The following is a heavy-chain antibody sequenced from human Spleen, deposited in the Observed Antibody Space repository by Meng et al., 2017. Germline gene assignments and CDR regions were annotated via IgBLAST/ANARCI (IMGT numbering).Heavy chain of an antibody. V-gene: IGHV4-34*01. CDR1: GASLSTYY. Sequence: QVQLQQWGAGLLKPSATLSLTCAVPGASLSTYYWGWIRQSPGKGPQWIGETNHRGSTKYNPSLKSRVTISVDTSKNQFSLKLTSVTAADSAVYYCACSGSSCYSLLVSPPWGQGTLVTVSS. J-gene: IGHJ5*02. CDR3: ACSGSSCYSLLVSPP. CDR2: TNHRGST. D-gene: IGHD2-15*01.